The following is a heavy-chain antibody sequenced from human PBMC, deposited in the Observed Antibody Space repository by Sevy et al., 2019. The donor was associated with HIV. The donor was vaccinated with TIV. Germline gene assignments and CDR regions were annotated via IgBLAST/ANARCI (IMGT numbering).Heavy chain of an antibody. CDR2: ISGSASTTYYGGAA. CDR1: GFTFSTYA. V-gene: IGHV3-23*01. Sequence: GGSPRLSCTASGFTFSTYAMSWVRQAPGKGLEWVSGISGSASTTYYGGAAYYADSMKGRFTITRNNAKNTLYLEMNGLGDEDSAVFHCARGLRAGPRGDYWYFDLWGRGTLVTVSS. CDR3: ARGLRAGPRGDYWYFDL. D-gene: IGHD3-10*01. J-gene: IGHJ2*01.